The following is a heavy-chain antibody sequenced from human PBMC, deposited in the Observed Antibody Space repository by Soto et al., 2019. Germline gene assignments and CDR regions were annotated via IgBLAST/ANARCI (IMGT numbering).Heavy chain of an antibody. Sequence: EVQLVESGGGLVKPGGSLRLSCAASGFTFSNAWMNWVRQAPGKGLEWVGRIKSKTDGGTTDYAASVKGRFTISRDDSKNTLYLQMNSLKTYDTAVYYCTRSSYDFWSCYYSSYYYYGMDVWGQGTTVSVSS. CDR3: TRSSYDFWSCYYSSYYYYGMDV. J-gene: IGHJ6*02. D-gene: IGHD3-3*01. V-gene: IGHV3-15*07. CDR2: IKSKTDGGTT. CDR1: GFTFSNAW.